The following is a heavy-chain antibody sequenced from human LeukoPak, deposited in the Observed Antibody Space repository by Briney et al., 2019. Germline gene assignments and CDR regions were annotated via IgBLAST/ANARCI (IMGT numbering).Heavy chain of an antibody. CDR3: ARDSGVAGNFDY. J-gene: IGHJ4*02. V-gene: IGHV4-61*01. Sequence: SETLSLTCTVSGGSISSSSYYWGWIRQPPGKGLEWIGYIYYSGSTNYNPSLKSRVTISVDTSKNQFSLKLSSVTAADTAVYYCARDSGVAGNFDYWGQGTLVTVSS. CDR2: IYYSGST. CDR1: GGSISSSSYY. D-gene: IGHD6-19*01.